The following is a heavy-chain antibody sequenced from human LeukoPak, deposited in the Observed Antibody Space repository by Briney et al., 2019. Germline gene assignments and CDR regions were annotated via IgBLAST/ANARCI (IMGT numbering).Heavy chain of an antibody. Sequence: ASVRVSCKASGYTFTAYYMHWVRQAPGQGLEWMGWINPNSGGTNSSQKFQDRVTLTRDTSISTAYMELGSLRSDDTAIYYCARAYGSGSSYHPDYWGQGTLVTVSS. D-gene: IGHD3-10*01. CDR3: ARAYGSGSSYHPDY. V-gene: IGHV1-2*02. CDR2: INPNSGGT. CDR1: GYTFTAYY. J-gene: IGHJ4*02.